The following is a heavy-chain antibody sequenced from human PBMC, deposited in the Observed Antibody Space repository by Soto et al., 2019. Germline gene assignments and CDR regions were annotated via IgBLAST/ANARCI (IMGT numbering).Heavy chain of an antibody. D-gene: IGHD6-13*01. CDR3: ARLIAAAGTRWFDP. Sequence: SETLSLTCTVSGGSISSSSYYWGWIRQPPGKGLEWIGSIYYSGSTYYNPSLKSRVTISVDTSKNQFSLKLSSVTAADTAVYYCARLIAAAGTRWFDPWGQGTLVTV. V-gene: IGHV4-39*01. CDR2: IYYSGST. CDR1: GGSISSSSYY. J-gene: IGHJ5*02.